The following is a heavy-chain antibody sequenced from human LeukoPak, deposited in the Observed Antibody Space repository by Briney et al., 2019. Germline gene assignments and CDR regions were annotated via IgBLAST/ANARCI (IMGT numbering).Heavy chain of an antibody. CDR1: GGSISSSSYY. J-gene: IGHJ6*03. CDR3: ARAFGKVVADTGYYYMDV. CDR2: IYYSGST. D-gene: IGHD2-15*01. V-gene: IGHV4-39*07. Sequence: KPSETLSLTCTVSGGSISSSSYYWGWIRQPPGKGLEWIGSIYYSGSTYYNPSLKSRVTISVDTSKNQFSLKLSSVTAADTAVYYCARAFGKVVADTGYYYMDVWGKGTTVTVSS.